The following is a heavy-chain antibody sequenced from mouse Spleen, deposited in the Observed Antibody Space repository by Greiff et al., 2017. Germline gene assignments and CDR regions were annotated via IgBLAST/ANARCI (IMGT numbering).Heavy chain of an antibody. CDR1: GYTFTDYE. D-gene: IGHD4-1*01. Sequence: VQGVESGAELVRPGASVTLSCKASGYTFTDYEMHWVKQTPVHGLEWIGAIDPETGGTAYNQKFKGKAILTADKSSSTAYMELRSLTSEDSAVYYCTRNWDAFDYWGQGTTLTVSS. CDR3: TRNWDAFDY. J-gene: IGHJ2*01. V-gene: IGHV1-15*01. CDR2: IDPETGGT.